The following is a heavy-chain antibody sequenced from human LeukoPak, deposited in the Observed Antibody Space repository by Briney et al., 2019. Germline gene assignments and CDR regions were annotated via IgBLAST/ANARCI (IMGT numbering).Heavy chain of an antibody. CDR3: ARDRNWDLFDY. J-gene: IGHJ4*02. Sequence: GGSLRLSCAASGFTLSSYAMHWVRQAPGKGLEWAAVISYDGSNKYYADSVKGRFTISRDNSKNTLYLQMNSLRAEDTAVYYCARDRNWDLFDYWGQGTLVTVSS. V-gene: IGHV3-30-3*01. CDR1: GFTLSSYA. CDR2: ISYDGSNK. D-gene: IGHD7-27*01.